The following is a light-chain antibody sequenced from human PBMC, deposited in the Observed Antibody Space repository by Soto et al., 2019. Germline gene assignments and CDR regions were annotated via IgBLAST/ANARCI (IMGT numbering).Light chain of an antibody. V-gene: IGKV3-20*01. Sequence: EIFLAQSPCSLSLSPAERATLSGRATPTVGSNCFAAYQQKPGQAPRLLIFGASSRATSITDRLSGSGSGTAFTLPISRLEAEDFAVYYCQQYGRSLPITFGQGTRLEIK. CDR1: PTVGSNC. CDR3: QQYGRSLPIT. J-gene: IGKJ5*01. CDR2: GAS.